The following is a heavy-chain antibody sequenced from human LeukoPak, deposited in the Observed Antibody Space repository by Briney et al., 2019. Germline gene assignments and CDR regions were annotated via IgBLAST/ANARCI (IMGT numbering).Heavy chain of an antibody. CDR2: INWNGGST. Sequence: GGSLRLSCAASGFTFDDYGMSWVRQAPGKGLEWVSGINWNGGSTGYADSVKGRFTISRDNAKNSLYLQMNSLRAEDTAVYYCARGNHIVVVTAPFQDAFDIWGQGTMVTVSS. CDR1: GFTFDDYG. CDR3: ARGNHIVVVTAPFQDAFDI. D-gene: IGHD2-21*02. J-gene: IGHJ3*02. V-gene: IGHV3-20*04.